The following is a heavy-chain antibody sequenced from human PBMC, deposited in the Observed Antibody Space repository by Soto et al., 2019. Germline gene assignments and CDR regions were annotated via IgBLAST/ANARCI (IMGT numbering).Heavy chain of an antibody. CDR1: GYTFSMYG. Sequence: QGQLVQSGNEVKKPGASVKVSCKASGYTFSMYGINWVRQAPGQGLEWMGWSSAYNGKTQYALKLQGRVAMTTDTSSTPAYMELRILRSGVTSMYYWARLHRYGDNPADLWGQRTVFTVSS. CDR3: ARLHRYGDNPADL. J-gene: IGHJ4*02. V-gene: IGHV1-18*01. D-gene: IGHD3-10*01. CDR2: SSAYNGKT.